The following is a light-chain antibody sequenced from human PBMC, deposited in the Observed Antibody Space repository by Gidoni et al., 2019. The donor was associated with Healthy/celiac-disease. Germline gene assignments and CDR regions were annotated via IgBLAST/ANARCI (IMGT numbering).Light chain of an antibody. J-gene: IGLJ2*01. CDR1: KWGDKY. CDR3: QAWDSSTAV. CDR2: QDS. V-gene: IGLV3-1*01. Sequence: SYELTKTPSVSVSPGQTASITCAGDKWGDKYACWYPQRPGQSPVLVIYQDSTRPSGIPDRFSGSYSCNPATLTIRGTQARYEADYYCQAWDSSTAVFGGGTKLTVL.